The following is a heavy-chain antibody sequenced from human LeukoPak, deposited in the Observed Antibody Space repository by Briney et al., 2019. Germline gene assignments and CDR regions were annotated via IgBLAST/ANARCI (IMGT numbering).Heavy chain of an antibody. CDR2: INQDGSEK. CDR3: ARVRIRKDYDSSGHFDY. D-gene: IGHD3-22*01. CDR1: GFTFTSYW. J-gene: IGHJ4*02. V-gene: IGHV3-7*01. Sequence: PGGSLRLSCAASGFTFTSYWMSWFRQPPGKGLEWVANINQDGSEKHYVDSVKGRFTISRDNAKNSLYLQMNSLRAEDTAVYYCARVRIRKDYDSSGHFDYWGQGTLVTVSS.